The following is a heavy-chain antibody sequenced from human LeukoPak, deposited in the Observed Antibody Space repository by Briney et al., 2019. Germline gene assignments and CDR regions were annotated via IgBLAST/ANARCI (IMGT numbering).Heavy chain of an antibody. Sequence: GGSLRLSCAASGITFSSYAMSWVRQAPGKGLEWVSDINGSGGSTYYADSVKGRFTISRDNSKNTLYLQMNSLRAEDTAVYYCAKRRGSSWYQDIEYWGQGTLVTVSS. D-gene: IGHD6-13*01. CDR2: INGSGGST. V-gene: IGHV3-23*01. CDR3: AKRRGSSWYQDIEY. J-gene: IGHJ4*02. CDR1: GITFSSYA.